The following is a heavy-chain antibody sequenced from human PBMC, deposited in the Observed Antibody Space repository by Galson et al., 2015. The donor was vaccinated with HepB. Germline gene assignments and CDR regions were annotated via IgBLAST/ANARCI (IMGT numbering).Heavy chain of an antibody. Sequence: SVKVSCKASGYTFNSNYIHWVRQAPGQGLEWMGIINPTGGSTNYAQRLQGRVTMTRDTSTSTVYMELSSLRSEDTAVYYCVRAALGDVVTVPAARQYFDYWGQGTLVAVSS. D-gene: IGHD2-2*01. J-gene: IGHJ4*02. CDR2: INPTGGST. CDR1: GYTFNSNY. V-gene: IGHV1-46*02. CDR3: VRAALGDVVTVPAARQYFDY.